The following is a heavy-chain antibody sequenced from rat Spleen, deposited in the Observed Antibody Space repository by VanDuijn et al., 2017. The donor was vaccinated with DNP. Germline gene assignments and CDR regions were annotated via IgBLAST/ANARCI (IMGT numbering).Heavy chain of an antibody. J-gene: IGHJ4*01. CDR3: TWGAADA. D-gene: IGHD1-2*01. CDR2: IVYDGSGS. V-gene: IGHV5-7*01. CDR1: GFTFSDYS. Sequence: EVQLVESGGGLVQPGRSLKLSCAASGFTFSDYSMAWVRQAPKKGREWVATIVYDGSGSYYGDSVTGRFTISRDNSKRTLYLQMDSLRSEDTATYYCTWGAADAWGQGTSVTVSS.